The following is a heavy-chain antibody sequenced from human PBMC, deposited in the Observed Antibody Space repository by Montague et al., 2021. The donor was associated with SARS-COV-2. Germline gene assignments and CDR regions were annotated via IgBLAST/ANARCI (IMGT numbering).Heavy chain of an antibody. V-gene: IGHV4-39*01. CDR3: ARQVAGGYILTGYSVGTWFDP. CDR1: GGSISSSSYY. D-gene: IGHD3-9*01. CDR2: IYYSGST. Sequence: SAPLSLPFPFSGGSISSSSYYWGWIRQPPGKGLEWIGSIYYSGSTYYNPSLKSRVTISVDTSKNQFSLKLSSVTAADTAVYYCARQVAGGYILTGYSVGTWFDPWGQGTLVTVSS. J-gene: IGHJ5*02.